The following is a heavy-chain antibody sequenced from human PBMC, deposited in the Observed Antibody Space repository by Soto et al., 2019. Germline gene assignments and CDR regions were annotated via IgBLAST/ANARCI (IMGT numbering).Heavy chain of an antibody. CDR3: ARGVSGWSPFDF. D-gene: IGHD6-19*01. J-gene: IGHJ4*02. Sequence: QVQLVQSGAEVKKPGASVKVSCKASGYTFTDYYVHWVRQAPGQGLEWMGWINTNSGVTNFAQKFQGWVNLTRDTSVNTAYMELNRLKSDDTAVFFCARGVSGWSPFDFWGQGTLVTVSS. CDR2: INTNSGVT. V-gene: IGHV1-2*04. CDR1: GYTFTDYY.